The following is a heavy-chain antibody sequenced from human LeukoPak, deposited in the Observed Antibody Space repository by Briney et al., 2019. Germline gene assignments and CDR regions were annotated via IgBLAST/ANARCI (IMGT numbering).Heavy chain of an antibody. CDR3: ASAVALDY. CDR2: IYSGGST. CDR1: GFTVSSNY. J-gene: IGHJ4*02. Sequence: PGGSLRLSCAASGFTVSSNYMSWVRQAPGKGLEWVSIIYSGGSTYYADSVKGRFTISRDNPKNTLYLQMNSLRAEDTAVYYCASAVALDYWGQGTLVTVSS. V-gene: IGHV3-66*01.